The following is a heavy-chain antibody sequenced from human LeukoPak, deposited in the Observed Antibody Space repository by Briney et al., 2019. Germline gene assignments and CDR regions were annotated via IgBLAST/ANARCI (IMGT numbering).Heavy chain of an antibody. V-gene: IGHV4-4*02. CDR2: VNLQGST. CDR3: AREGGPYRPLDY. CDR1: GGSISNTNW. Sequence: SETLSLTCGVSGGSISNTNWWTWVRQPPGKGLEWIGEVNLQGSTNYNPSLKRRVSISVDKSENHISLKLTSVTAADTAVYYCAREGGPYRPLDYSGQGTLVTVAS. J-gene: IGHJ4*02.